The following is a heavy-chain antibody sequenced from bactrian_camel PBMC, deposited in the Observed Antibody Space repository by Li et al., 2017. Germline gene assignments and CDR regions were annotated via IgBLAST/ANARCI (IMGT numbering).Heavy chain of an antibody. CDR3: GADPFAGANCDTNLDFRY. CDR1: GSWSERYC. Sequence: HVQLVESGGGSAQAGGSLTLSCLASGSWSERYCMAWFRQGPGKEREGVAKITSLGDMATYSDSVNGRFSIRVDKNTLYLQLDSLKHEDTAMYYCGADPFAGANCDTNLDFRYQGQGTQVTVS. CDR2: ITSLGDMA. V-gene: IGHV3S60*01. D-gene: IGHD3*01. J-gene: IGHJ6*01.